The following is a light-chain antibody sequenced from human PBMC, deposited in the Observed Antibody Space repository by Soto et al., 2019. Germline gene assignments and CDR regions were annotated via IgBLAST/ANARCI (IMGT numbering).Light chain of an antibody. J-gene: IGKJ4*01. V-gene: IGKV3-20*01. CDR3: QQYGSSPLT. CDR1: ESVYSNY. CDR2: GAS. Sequence: EIVLTQSPGTLSLSAGEGATLSCRANESVYSNYLAWYQQKPGQAPRLLIFGASNKATGIPDRFTGSGFGTDFTLTISRLEPDEFAMYYCQQYGSSPLTFGGGTNVELK.